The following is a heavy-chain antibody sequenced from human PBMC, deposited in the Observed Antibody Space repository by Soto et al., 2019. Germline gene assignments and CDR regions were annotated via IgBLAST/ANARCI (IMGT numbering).Heavy chain of an antibody. CDR1: GFIFSRYS. CDR3: ATPPTDYLDSSGHHEFAT. D-gene: IGHD3-22*01. Sequence: GGSLRLSCEASGFIFSRYSMVWFRQAPGKGLEWVSYISSSSLAIYYADSVTGRFTISRDNAKNLLYLQMNSLTDEDTAVYYCATPPTDYLDSSGHHEFATWGQGTLVTVSS. J-gene: IGHJ5*02. V-gene: IGHV3-48*02. CDR2: ISSSSLAI.